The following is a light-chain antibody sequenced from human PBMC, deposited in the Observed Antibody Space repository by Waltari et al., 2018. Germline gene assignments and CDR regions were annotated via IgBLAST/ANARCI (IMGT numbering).Light chain of an antibody. Sequence: QSVLTQPPSVSGAPGQRFTISCTGSSSHIGAPYDVHWYQHVPGTAPKVLIYGNTNRPSGVPDRFSASKSGTSASLAITGLQAEDEAYYYCQSYDSNLSGLVFGTGTKVTVL. V-gene: IGLV1-40*01. J-gene: IGLJ1*01. CDR1: SSHIGAPYD. CDR3: QSYDSNLSGLV. CDR2: GNT.